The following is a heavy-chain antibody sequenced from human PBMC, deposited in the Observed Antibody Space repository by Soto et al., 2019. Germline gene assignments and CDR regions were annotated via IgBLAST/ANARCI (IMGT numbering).Heavy chain of an antibody. CDR2: IYRSGST. CDR1: GYSISSGYY. Sequence: TLSLTCAVSGYSISSGYYWGWVRQPPGKGLEWIGSIYRSGSTYYNPSLKSRVTISVDTSKNQFSLKLSSVTAADTAVYYCARDCSRTIFGVVIITGDAFDIWGQGTMVTVSS. CDR3: ARDCSRTIFGVVIITGDAFDI. D-gene: IGHD3-3*01. V-gene: IGHV4-38-2*02. J-gene: IGHJ3*02.